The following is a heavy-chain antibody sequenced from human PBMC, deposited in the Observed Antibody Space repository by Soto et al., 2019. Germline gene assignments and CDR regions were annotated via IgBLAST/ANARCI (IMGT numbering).Heavy chain of an antibody. CDR1: GFTFSSYA. V-gene: IGHV3-30-3*01. Sequence: SLKISCAASGFTFSSYAMHWVRQAPGKGLEWVAVISYDGSNKYYADSVKGRFTISRDNSKNTLYLQMNSLRAEDTAVYYCARDRLRIAVDGTPFDYWGQGTLGTFSS. CDR2: ISYDGSNK. J-gene: IGHJ4*02. CDR3: ARDRLRIAVDGTPFDY. D-gene: IGHD6-19*01.